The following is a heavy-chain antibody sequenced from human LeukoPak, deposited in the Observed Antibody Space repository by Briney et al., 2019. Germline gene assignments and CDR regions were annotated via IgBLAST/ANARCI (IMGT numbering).Heavy chain of an antibody. CDR2: IDNAGSIT. D-gene: IGHD3-22*01. Sequence: GGSLRLSCAASGFTFSNYWIHWVRQAPGKGLVWVSRIDNAGSITTYADSVKGRFTISRDNAENTLYLQMNSLRVEDTAVYYCVRRGFHAGSGNYYDYWGREPWSPSPQ. J-gene: IGHJ4*02. V-gene: IGHV3-74*03. CDR3: VRRGFHAGSGNYYDY. CDR1: GFTFSNYW.